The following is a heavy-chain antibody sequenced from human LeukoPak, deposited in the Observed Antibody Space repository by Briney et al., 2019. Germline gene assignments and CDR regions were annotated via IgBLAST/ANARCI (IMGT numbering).Heavy chain of an antibody. J-gene: IGHJ5*02. CDR1: GGSVSIGSYY. CDR3: ARELAELGYCSGGSCYSNWFDP. Sequence: SETLSLTCTVSGGSVSIGSYYWSWIRQPPGKGLEWIGYIYYSGITNYNPSLKSRVTISVDTSKNQFSLKLSSVTAADTAVYYCARELAELGYCSGGSCYSNWFDPWGQGTLVTVSS. CDR2: IYYSGIT. V-gene: IGHV4-61*01. D-gene: IGHD2-15*01.